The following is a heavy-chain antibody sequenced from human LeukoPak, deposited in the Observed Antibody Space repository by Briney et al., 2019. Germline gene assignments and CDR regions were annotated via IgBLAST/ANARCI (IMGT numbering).Heavy chain of an antibody. D-gene: IGHD6-19*01. V-gene: IGHV3-74*01. J-gene: IGHJ4*02. CDR1: GFTFSSYW. CDR2: INSDGSST. Sequence: PGGSLRLSCAASGFTFSSYWMHWVRQAPGKGLVWVSCINSDGSSTSYADSVKGRFTISRDNAKNTLYLQMNSLRAEDTAVYYCARVYSSGWYGYYFDYWGQGTLVTVSS. CDR3: ARVYSSGWYGYYFDY.